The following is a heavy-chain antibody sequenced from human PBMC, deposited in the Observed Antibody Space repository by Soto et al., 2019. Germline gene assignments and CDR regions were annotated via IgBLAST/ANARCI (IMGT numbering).Heavy chain of an antibody. Sequence: SSETLSLTCAVYGGSFSGYYWSWIRQPPGKGLEWIGEINHSGSTNYNPSLKSRVTISVDTSKNQFSLKLSSVTAADTAVYYCGRVNVFWSGYGMDVWGQGTTVTVSS. D-gene: IGHD3-3*01. V-gene: IGHV4-34*01. CDR3: GRVNVFWSGYGMDV. J-gene: IGHJ6*02. CDR1: GGSFSGYY. CDR2: INHSGST.